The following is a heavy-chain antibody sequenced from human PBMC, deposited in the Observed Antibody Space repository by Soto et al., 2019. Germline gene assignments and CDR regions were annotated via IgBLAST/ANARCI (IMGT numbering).Heavy chain of an antibody. CDR1: GGSISSYY. CDR3: ARHNSGLDY. J-gene: IGHJ4*02. CDR2: IYYTGST. Sequence: PSETLSLTCTVSGGSISSYYWSWIRQPPGKGLEYIGYIYYTGSTNYNPSLKSRVTISLDTSKNQFSLNLSSVTAADTAVYYCARHNSGLDYWGQGALVTVSS. V-gene: IGHV4-59*08. D-gene: IGHD7-27*01.